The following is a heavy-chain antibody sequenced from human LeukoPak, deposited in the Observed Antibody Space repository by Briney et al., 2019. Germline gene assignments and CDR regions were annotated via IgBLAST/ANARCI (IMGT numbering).Heavy chain of an antibody. CDR2: IIPILGIA. J-gene: IGHJ5*02. V-gene: IGHV1-69*02. CDR1: GGTFSSYT. Sequence: GASVKVSCKASGGTFSSYTISWVRQPPGQGLEWMGRIIPILGIANYAQKFQSRVTITADKSTSTAYMELSSLRSEDTAVYYCASHYDSDNWFDPWGQGTLVTVSS. D-gene: IGHD3-3*01. CDR3: ASHYDSDNWFDP.